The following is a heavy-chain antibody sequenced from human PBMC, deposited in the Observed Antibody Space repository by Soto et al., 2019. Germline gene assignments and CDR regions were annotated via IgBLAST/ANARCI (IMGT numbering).Heavy chain of an antibody. D-gene: IGHD5-18*01. CDR2: IYSGGST. J-gene: IGHJ4*02. V-gene: IGHV3-53*01. CDR1: GFTVSSNY. Sequence: PGGSLRLSCAASGFTVSSNYKTWVRQAPGKGLEWVSIIYSGGSTYYADSVKGRFTISRDNSKNTLYLQMNSLRAEDTAVYYCARINSYAKWGFDYWGQGTLVTVSS. CDR3: ARINSYAKWGFDY.